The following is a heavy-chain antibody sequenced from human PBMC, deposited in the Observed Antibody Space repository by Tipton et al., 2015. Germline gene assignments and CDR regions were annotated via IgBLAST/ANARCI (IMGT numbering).Heavy chain of an antibody. CDR2: ISHSGNT. D-gene: IGHD3-9*01. CDR3: ACQDYDSLTRDYQTVDY. Sequence: GLVKPSGTLSLTCTLSGGSIRNHYWTWIRQPPGKGLEWIGSISHSGNTYYNPSLKSRVTMSRDTSKNQFSLKLTSVTAADTAVYYCACQDYDSLTRDYQTVDYWGQGTLVTVSS. CDR1: GGSIRNHY. V-gene: IGHV4-59*04. J-gene: IGHJ4*02.